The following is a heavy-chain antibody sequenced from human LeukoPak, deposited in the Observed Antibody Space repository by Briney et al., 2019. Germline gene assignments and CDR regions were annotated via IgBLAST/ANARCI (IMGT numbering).Heavy chain of an antibody. D-gene: IGHD5-24*01. CDR3: ARGVEMATIGFDY. CDR1: GFTFSSYW. V-gene: IGHV3-74*01. Sequence: GGSLRLSCAASGFTFSSYWMHWVRQAPGKELVWVSRINSDGSSTSYADSVKGRFTISRDNAKNTLYLQMNSLRAEDTAVYYCARGVEMATIGFDYWGQGTLVTVSS. CDR2: INSDGSST. J-gene: IGHJ4*02.